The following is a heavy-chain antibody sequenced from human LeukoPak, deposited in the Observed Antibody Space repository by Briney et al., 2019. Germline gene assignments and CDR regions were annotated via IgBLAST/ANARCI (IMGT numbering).Heavy chain of an antibody. CDR2: IRYEGSYK. D-gene: IGHD3-10*01. V-gene: IGHV3-30*02. Sequence: GGSLRLSCAASGFTFSTYAMHWVRQAPRKGLEWVAFIRYEGSYKYYAASVMGRFTISRDNSQDTLYLQLNSLRVEDTAVYYCAKDSHLTGSYSGTYPYYFDYWGQGTLVSVSS. CDR3: AKDSHLTGSYSGTYPYYFDY. CDR1: GFTFSTYA. J-gene: IGHJ4*02.